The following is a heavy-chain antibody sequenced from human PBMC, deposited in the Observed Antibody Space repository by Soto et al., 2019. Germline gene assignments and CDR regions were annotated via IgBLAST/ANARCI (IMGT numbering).Heavy chain of an antibody. CDR2: VYYDGNT. V-gene: IGHV4-59*08. Sequence: SETLSLTCTVSGGSFRPYFWSWIRQSPALGLEWIGYVYYDGNTKYNPTLRSRVVISIDNSKNQLSLSLMSVTAADTAVYYCARQGPSRPFDYWGQGVLVTVSS. J-gene: IGHJ4*02. D-gene: IGHD6-13*01. CDR3: ARQGPSRPFDY. CDR1: GGSFRPYF.